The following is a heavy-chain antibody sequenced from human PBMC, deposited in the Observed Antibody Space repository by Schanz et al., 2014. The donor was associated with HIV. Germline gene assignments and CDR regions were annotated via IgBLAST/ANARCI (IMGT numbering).Heavy chain of an antibody. CDR1: GFNLDDFA. CDR3: AKDLNPYNVHTTLVTPPVGYGMDV. D-gene: IGHD5-18*01. J-gene: IGHJ6*02. Sequence: EVQLVESGGGLAQPGRSLRLSCAASGFNLDDFAMYWVRQAPGKGLEWVSGISWNSGSIGYADSVKGRFTISRDNAKNSLYLQMHSLRAEDTALYYCAKDLNPYNVHTTLVTPPVGYGMDVWGQGTTVTVSS. V-gene: IGHV3-9*01. CDR2: ISWNSGSI.